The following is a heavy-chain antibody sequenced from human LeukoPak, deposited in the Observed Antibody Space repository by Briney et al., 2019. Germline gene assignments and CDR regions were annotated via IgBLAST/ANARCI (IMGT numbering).Heavy chain of an antibody. V-gene: IGHV1-69*05. Sequence: SVKVSCKASGGTFSSYAISWVRQAPGQGLEWMGGIIPIFGTANYAQKFQGRVTITTDESTSTAYMELSSLRSEGTAVYYCARGIAAAAVFGYWGQGTLVTVSS. J-gene: IGHJ4*02. CDR2: IIPIFGTA. CDR1: GGTFSSYA. D-gene: IGHD6-13*01. CDR3: ARGIAAAAVFGY.